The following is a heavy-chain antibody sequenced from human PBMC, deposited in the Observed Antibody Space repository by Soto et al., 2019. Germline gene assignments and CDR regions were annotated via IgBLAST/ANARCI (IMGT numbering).Heavy chain of an antibody. CDR3: ARAFDRAVPAAFLTYYYDGMDV. CDR1: GGTFSSYA. Sequence: QVQLVQSGAEVKKPGSSVKVSCKASGGTFSSYAISWVRQAPGQGLEWMGGIIPIFGTANYAQKFQGRVTITADETTSTAYMELCSLRSEDTAVYYCARAFDRAVPAAFLTYYYDGMDVWGQGTTVTVSS. D-gene: IGHD2-2*01. V-gene: IGHV1-69*01. CDR2: IIPIFGTA. J-gene: IGHJ6*02.